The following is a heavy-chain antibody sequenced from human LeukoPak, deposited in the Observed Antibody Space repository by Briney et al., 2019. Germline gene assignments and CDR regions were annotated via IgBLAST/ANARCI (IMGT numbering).Heavy chain of an antibody. Sequence: PGGSLRLSCAASGFTFSSYGMHWVRQAPGKGLEWVAFIRYDGSNKYYADSVKGRFTISRDNSKNTLYLQMNSLRAEDTAVYYCARVDYGDHGYFDLWGRGTLVTVSS. J-gene: IGHJ2*01. CDR2: IRYDGSNK. CDR3: ARVDYGDHGYFDL. D-gene: IGHD4-17*01. V-gene: IGHV3-30*02. CDR1: GFTFSSYG.